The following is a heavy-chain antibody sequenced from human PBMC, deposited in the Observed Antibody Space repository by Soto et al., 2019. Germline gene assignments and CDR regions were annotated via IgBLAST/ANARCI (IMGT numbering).Heavy chain of an antibody. CDR1: GGSISSYY. Sequence: SETLSLTCTVSGGSISSYYWSWIRQPPGKGLEWIGYIYYSGSTYYNPSLKSRVTISVDTSKNQFSLKLSSVTAADTAVYYCASMRLSIAVAAPGHWFDPWRQGTLVTVSS. CDR2: IYYSGST. J-gene: IGHJ5*02. CDR3: ASMRLSIAVAAPGHWFDP. D-gene: IGHD6-19*01. V-gene: IGHV4-59*08.